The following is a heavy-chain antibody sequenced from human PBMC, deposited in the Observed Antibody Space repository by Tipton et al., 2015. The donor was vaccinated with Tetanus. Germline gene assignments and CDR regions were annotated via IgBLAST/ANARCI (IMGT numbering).Heavy chain of an antibody. D-gene: IGHD3-22*01. CDR1: GYTFTNYG. V-gene: IGHV1-18*01. Sequence: QLVQSGAEVRKPGASVKVSCKASGYTFTNYGIGWVRQAPGQGLEWMGWITVYNGYADYAQALQGRVTVTTDTSTSTAYMELRSLRSDDSAVYYCARDRGDYIYYGMDVWGPGTTVTVS. CDR2: ITVYNGYA. J-gene: IGHJ6*02. CDR3: ARDRGDYIYYGMDV.